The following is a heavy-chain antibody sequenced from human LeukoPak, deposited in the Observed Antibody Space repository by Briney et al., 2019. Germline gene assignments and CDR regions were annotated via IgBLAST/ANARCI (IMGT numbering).Heavy chain of an antibody. CDR2: IYYSGST. CDR1: GGSISSYY. D-gene: IGHD3-10*01. CDR3: ARVDGIIREETSGSYYKKGPYYFDY. J-gene: IGHJ4*02. Sequence: PSETLSLTCTVSGGSISSYYWSWIRQPPGKGLEWIGYIYYSGSTNYNPSLKSRVTISVDTSKNQFSLKLSSVTAADTAVYYCARVDGIIREETSGSYYKKGPYYFDYWGQGTLVTVSS. V-gene: IGHV4-59*01.